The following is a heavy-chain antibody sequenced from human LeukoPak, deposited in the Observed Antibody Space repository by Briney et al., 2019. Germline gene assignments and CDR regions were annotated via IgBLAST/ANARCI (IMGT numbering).Heavy chain of an antibody. CDR2: ISYDGSNK. Sequence: GGSLRLSCAASGFTFNTYAMSWVRQAPGKGLEWVAVISYDGSNKYYADSVKGRFTISRDNSKNTLYLQMNSLRAEDTAVYYCAKEWELLRFPDYWGQGTLVTVSS. CDR1: GFTFNTYA. J-gene: IGHJ4*02. V-gene: IGHV3-30*18. D-gene: IGHD1-26*01. CDR3: AKEWELLRFPDY.